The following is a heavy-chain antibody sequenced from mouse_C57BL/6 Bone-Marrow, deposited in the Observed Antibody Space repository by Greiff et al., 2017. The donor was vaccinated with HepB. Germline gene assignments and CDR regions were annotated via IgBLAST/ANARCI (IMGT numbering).Heavy chain of an antibody. J-gene: IGHJ3*01. CDR1: GYTFTDYY. D-gene: IGHD2-4*01. Sequence: VQLQQSGPVLVKPGASVKMSCKASGYTFTDYYMNWVKQSHGKSLEWIGVINPYNGGTSYNQKFTGKATLTVDKSSSTAYMELNSLTSEDSAVYYCARPTLYDLAYWGQGTLVTVSA. V-gene: IGHV1-19*01. CDR3: ARPTLYDLAY. CDR2: INPYNGGT.